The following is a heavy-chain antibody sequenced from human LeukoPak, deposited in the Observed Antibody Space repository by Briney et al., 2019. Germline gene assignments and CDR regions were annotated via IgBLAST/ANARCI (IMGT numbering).Heavy chain of an antibody. D-gene: IGHD4-11*01. Sequence: SETLSLTCTVSGYSISSGYYWGWIRQPPGKGLEWIGSIYHSGSTYYNPSLKSRVTISVDTSKNQFSLKLSSVTAADTAVYYCARDSPITVTTSWGQGTLVTVSS. CDR3: ARDSPITVTTS. CDR2: IYHSGST. J-gene: IGHJ5*02. CDR1: GYSISSGYY. V-gene: IGHV4-38-2*02.